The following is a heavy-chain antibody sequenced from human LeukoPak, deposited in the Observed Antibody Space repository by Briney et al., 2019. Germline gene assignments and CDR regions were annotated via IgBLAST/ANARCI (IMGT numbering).Heavy chain of an antibody. CDR2: IYYSGST. Sequence: SETLSLTCTVSGGSISSGGYYWSWIRQHPGKGLEWIGYIYYSGSTYYNPSLKSRVTISVDTSKNQFSLKLSSVTAADTAVYYCARDSQGDFWWWFDPWGQGTLVTVSS. CDR1: GGSISSGGYY. D-gene: IGHD3-3*01. J-gene: IGHJ5*02. CDR3: ARDSQGDFWWWFDP. V-gene: IGHV4-31*03.